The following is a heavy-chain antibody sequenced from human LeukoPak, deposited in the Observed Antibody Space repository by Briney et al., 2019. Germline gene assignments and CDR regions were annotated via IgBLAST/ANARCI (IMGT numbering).Heavy chain of an antibody. D-gene: IGHD3-10*02. CDR1: GGSVSSGRYY. Sequence: SETLSLTCTVSGGSVSSGRYYWSWIRQPPGKVLEWIGYIYYSGSTNYNPSLKSRVTISVDTSKNQFSLKLSSVTAADTAVYHCASMFGRDYWGQGTLVTVSS. V-gene: IGHV4-61*01. CDR2: IYYSGST. CDR3: ASMFGRDY. J-gene: IGHJ4*02.